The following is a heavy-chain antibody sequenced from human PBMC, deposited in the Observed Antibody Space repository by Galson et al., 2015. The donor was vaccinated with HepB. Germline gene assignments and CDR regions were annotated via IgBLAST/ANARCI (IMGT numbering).Heavy chain of an antibody. CDR3: AAQRSSFGVVIKGKQDYYYYGMDV. D-gene: IGHD3-3*01. CDR2: ISWNSGSI. CDR1: GFTFDDYA. Sequence: SLRLSCAASGFTFDDYALHWVRQAPGKGLEWVSGISWNSGSIGYADSVKGRFTISRDNAKNSLYLQMNGLRAEDTALYYCAAQRSSFGVVIKGKQDYYYYGMDVWGQGTTVTVSS. V-gene: IGHV3-9*01. J-gene: IGHJ6*02.